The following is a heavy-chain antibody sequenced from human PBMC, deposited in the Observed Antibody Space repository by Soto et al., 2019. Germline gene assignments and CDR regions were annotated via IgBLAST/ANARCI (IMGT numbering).Heavy chain of an antibody. Sequence: ASVKVSCKASGYTFTSYGISWVRQAPGQGLEWMGWISAYNGNTNYAQKLQGRVTMTTDTSTSTAYMELRSLRSDDTAVYYCARILVDDFWSGYPFDPWGQGTLVTVSS. CDR1: GYTFTSYG. J-gene: IGHJ5*02. CDR3: ARILVDDFWSGYPFDP. V-gene: IGHV1-18*01. CDR2: ISAYNGNT. D-gene: IGHD3-3*01.